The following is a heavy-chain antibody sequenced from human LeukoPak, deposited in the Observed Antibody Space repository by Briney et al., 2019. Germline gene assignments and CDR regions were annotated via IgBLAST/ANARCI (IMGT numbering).Heavy chain of an antibody. V-gene: IGHV3-11*04. D-gene: IGHD6-19*01. Sequence: PGGSLRLSCAASGFTFSDYYMSWIRQAPGKGLEWVSYISYSGSTLYYADSVKGRFTMSRDNAKNSVYLQMNSLRAEDTAFYYCTRDPALVPGKNFWGQGTLVTVSS. CDR3: TRDPALVPGKNF. J-gene: IGHJ4*02. CDR2: ISYSGSTL. CDR1: GFTFSDYY.